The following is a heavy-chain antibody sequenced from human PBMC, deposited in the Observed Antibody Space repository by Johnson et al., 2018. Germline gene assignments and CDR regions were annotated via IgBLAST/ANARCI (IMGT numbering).Heavy chain of an antibody. V-gene: IGHV3-15*07. CDR2: IKSKPDGGTT. Sequence: VQLVESGGGLVKPGGSXRLSCAASGFTFSNAWMNWVRQAPGQGLEWVGRIKSKPDGGTTDYAAPVQGRFTIPRDDSKNTGYLKMNSLKTEDTAVYYCTTDEDDFWSGYTYAFDIWGQGTMVTVSS. CDR3: TTDEDDFWSGYTYAFDI. J-gene: IGHJ3*02. CDR1: GFTFSNAW. D-gene: IGHD3-3*01.